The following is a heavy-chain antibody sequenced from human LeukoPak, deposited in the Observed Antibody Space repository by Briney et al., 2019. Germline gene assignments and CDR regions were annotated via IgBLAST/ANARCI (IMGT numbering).Heavy chain of an antibody. V-gene: IGHV3-48*03. CDR3: SELGITMIGGV. CDR2: ISSSGSTI. Sequence: GGSLRLSCAASGFTFSDYEMNWVRQAPGKGLEWVSYISSSGSTIYYADSVKGRFTISRDNAKNSLYLQMNSLRAEDTAVYYCSELGITMIGGVWGKGTTVTISS. D-gene: IGHD3-10*02. CDR1: GFTFSDYE. J-gene: IGHJ6*04.